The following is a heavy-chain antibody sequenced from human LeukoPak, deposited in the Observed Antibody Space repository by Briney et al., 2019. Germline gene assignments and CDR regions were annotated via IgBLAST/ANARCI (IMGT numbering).Heavy chain of an antibody. CDR2: ISAYNGHT. CDR1: NYTFTTYG. Sequence: ASVKVSCKASNYTFTTYGISWMRQAPGQGLEWMGWISAYNGHTYYVQKFRDRMTMTTDTSTSTAYLELRSLTPDDTAVYYCARSPPTGYLYYFDYWGQGTLVTVSS. V-gene: IGHV1-18*01. J-gene: IGHJ4*02. CDR3: ARSPPTGYLYYFDY. D-gene: IGHD3-9*01.